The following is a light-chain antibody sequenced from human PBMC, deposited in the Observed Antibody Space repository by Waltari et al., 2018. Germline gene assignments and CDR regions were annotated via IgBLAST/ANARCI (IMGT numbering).Light chain of an antibody. Sequence: EVVMTQSPATLSVSPGEGATVSCRASQSVRTNVAWYQQTPGQAPRPRIYGASTRATGIPDRFSGSGSGTEFILTISSLQSEDFAVYYCQQYNNWPPWTFGQGTKVEIK. CDR1: QSVRTN. CDR2: GAS. V-gene: IGKV3-15*01. J-gene: IGKJ1*01. CDR3: QQYNNWPPWT.